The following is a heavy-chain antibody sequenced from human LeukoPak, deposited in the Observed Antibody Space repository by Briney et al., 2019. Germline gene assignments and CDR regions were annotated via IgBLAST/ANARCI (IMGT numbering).Heavy chain of an antibody. D-gene: IGHD5-12*01. CDR3: AREGLVATIGGGFDY. CDR1: GGSISSSSYY. J-gene: IGHJ4*02. CDR2: IYYSGST. Sequence: PSETLSLTCTVSGGSISSSSYYWGWIRQPPGKGLEWIGSIYYSGSTYYNPSLKSRVTISVDTSKNQFSLKLSSVTAADTAVYYCAREGLVATIGGGFDYWGQGTLVTVSS. V-gene: IGHV4-39*07.